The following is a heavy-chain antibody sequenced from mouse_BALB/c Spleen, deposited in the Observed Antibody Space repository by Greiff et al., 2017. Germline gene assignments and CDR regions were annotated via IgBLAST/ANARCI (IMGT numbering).Heavy chain of an antibody. CDR1: GYAFSSYW. J-gene: IGHJ4*01. D-gene: IGHD2-14*01. V-gene: IGHV1-80*01. CDR2: IYPGDGDT. CDR3: ARERYDEYYYAMDD. Sequence: QVQLQQSGAELVRPGSSVKISCKASGYAFSSYWMNWVKQRPGQGLEWIGQIYPGDGDTNYNGKFKGKATLTADKSSSTAYMQLSSLTSEDSAVYFCARERYDEYYYAMDDWGQGTSVTVSS.